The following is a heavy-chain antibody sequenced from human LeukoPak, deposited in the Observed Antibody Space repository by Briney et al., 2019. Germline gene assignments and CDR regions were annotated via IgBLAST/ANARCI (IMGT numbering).Heavy chain of an antibody. Sequence: GGSLRLSCAASGXTFSSYAVHWVRQAPGKGLEWVALISHDGSNKHYAESVKGRFTISRDNSKNTLYLQMNSLRAEDTAMYYCAREGLDYYDSSGYALYWGQGTLVTVSS. J-gene: IGHJ4*02. CDR1: GXTFSSYA. V-gene: IGHV3-30*04. CDR2: ISHDGSNK. CDR3: AREGLDYYDSSGYALY. D-gene: IGHD3-22*01.